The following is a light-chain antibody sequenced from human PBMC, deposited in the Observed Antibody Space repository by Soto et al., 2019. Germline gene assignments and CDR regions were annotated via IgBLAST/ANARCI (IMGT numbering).Light chain of an antibody. CDR1: QSVSSY. CDR2: SAS. Sequence: EIVLTQSPATLSLSTGERATLSCRASQSVSSYLAWYQQKPGQAPRLLIYSASTRATGIPARFSGSGSGTEFTLTISSLQSEDFAVYYCHQYNHWLTWTFGQGTKVDIK. CDR3: HQYNHWLTWT. V-gene: IGKV3-15*01. J-gene: IGKJ1*01.